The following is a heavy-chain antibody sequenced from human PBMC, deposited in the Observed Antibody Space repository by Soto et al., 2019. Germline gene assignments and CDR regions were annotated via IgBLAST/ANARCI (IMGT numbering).Heavy chain of an antibody. V-gene: IGHV3-23*01. Sequence: EVQLLESGGGLVQPGGSLRLSCAASGFTFSSYAMSWVRQAPGKGLEWVSAINGSGGGTYYADSVKGRFTISRDNAKNTLMMQMNSLRAEVTAFDYCASTYDTRGYYYGHFDLWGEGTLVTVSS. CDR1: GFTFSSYA. J-gene: IGHJ4*02. CDR3: ASTYDTRGYYYGHFDL. CDR2: INGSGGGT. D-gene: IGHD3-22*01.